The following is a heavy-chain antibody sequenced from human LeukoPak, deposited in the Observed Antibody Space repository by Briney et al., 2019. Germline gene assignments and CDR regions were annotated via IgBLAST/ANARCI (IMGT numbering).Heavy chain of an antibody. J-gene: IGHJ5*02. V-gene: IGHV1-18*01. Sequence: ASVKVSCKASGYTFTSYGISWVRQAPGQGLEWMGWISAYNGNTNYAQKLQGRVTMTTDISTSTAYMELRSLRSDDTAVYYCARLRVVAANNWFDPWGQGTLVTVSS. CDR1: GYTFTSYG. CDR3: ARLRVVAANNWFDP. CDR2: ISAYNGNT. D-gene: IGHD2-15*01.